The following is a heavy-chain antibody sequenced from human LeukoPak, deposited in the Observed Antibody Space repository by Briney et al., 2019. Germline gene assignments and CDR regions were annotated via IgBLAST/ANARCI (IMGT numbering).Heavy chain of an antibody. CDR2: ISSSSSTI. CDR1: GFTFSSYS. Sequence: PGGSLRLSCAASGFTFSSYSMNWVRQAPGKGLEWVSYISSSSSTIYYADSVKGRFTISRDNAKNSLYLQMNSLRDEDTAVYYCARSPTYYYGSGSYYFDYWGQGTLVTVSS. D-gene: IGHD3-10*01. CDR3: ARSPTYYYGSGSYYFDY. V-gene: IGHV3-48*02. J-gene: IGHJ4*02.